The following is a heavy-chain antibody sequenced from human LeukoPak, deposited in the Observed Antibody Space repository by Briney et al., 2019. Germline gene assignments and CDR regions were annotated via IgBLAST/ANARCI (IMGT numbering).Heavy chain of an antibody. J-gene: IGHJ4*02. Sequence: GSSVKVSCKASGGTFSSYAISWVRQAPGQGLEWMGRIIPILGIANYAQKFQGRATITADKSTSTAYMELSSLRSEDTAVYYCARDQIGSSTRLFDYWGQGTLVTVSS. CDR3: ARDQIGSSTRLFDY. D-gene: IGHD2-2*01. CDR1: GGTFSSYA. V-gene: IGHV1-69*04. CDR2: IIPILGIA.